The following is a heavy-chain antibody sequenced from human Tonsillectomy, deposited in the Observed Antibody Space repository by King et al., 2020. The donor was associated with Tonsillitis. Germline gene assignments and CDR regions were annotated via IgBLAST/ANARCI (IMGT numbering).Heavy chain of an antibody. Sequence: LQLQESGPGLVKPSETLSLTCAVSGYSISSGYYWGWIRQPPGKGLEWIGSIYHSGSTYYNPSLKSRVTISVDTSKNQFSLTLSSVTAADTAVYYCARSTVAVLDAFDILGQGTMVTVSS. D-gene: IGHD4-23*01. CDR3: ARSTVAVLDAFDI. CDR1: GYSISSGYY. V-gene: IGHV4-38-2*01. J-gene: IGHJ3*02. CDR2: IYHSGST.